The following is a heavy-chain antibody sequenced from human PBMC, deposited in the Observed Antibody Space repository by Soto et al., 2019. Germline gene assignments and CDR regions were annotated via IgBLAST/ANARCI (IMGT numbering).Heavy chain of an antibody. CDR1: GFTFSSYG. CDR2: MWYDGSNK. Sequence: QVQLVESGGGVVQPGRSLRLSCAASGFTFSSYGMHWVRQAPGKGLEWVAVMWYDGSNKYYADSVKGRFTISRDNSKNTLHLQMNSLRAEDKAVYYCARAGTTGTTGKRMIGGHWGQGTLVTVSS. V-gene: IGHV3-33*01. J-gene: IGHJ4*02. D-gene: IGHD1-1*01. CDR3: ARAGTTGTTGKRMIGGH.